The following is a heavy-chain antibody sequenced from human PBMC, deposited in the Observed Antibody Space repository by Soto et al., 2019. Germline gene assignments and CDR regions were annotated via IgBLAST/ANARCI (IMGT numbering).Heavy chain of an antibody. J-gene: IGHJ4*02. CDR2: IHYSGST. D-gene: IGHD3-22*01. V-gene: IGHV4-39*01. CDR3: AAHDSGGYYAEY. CDR1: GDSVTISDYY. Sequence: QLQLQESGPGLVKPSETLSLTCTVSGDSVTISDYYWGWIRQPPGKGLEWIGSIHYSGSTYYNPSLKTRVTLSGATSKKQFSLKLTSVTAADAAVYYCAAHDSGGYYAEYWGQGTLVTVSA.